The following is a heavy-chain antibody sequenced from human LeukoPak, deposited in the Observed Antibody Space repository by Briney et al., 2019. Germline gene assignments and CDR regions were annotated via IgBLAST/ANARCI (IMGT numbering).Heavy chain of an antibody. CDR1: GGSMSSYY. D-gene: IGHD6-6*01. J-gene: IGHJ5*02. V-gene: IGHV4-59*01. CDR2: IYYSGST. CDR3: ARASILSSIAARRRPNWFDP. Sequence: PSETLSLTCTVSGGSMSSYYWSWIRQPPGKGLEWIGYIYYSGSTNYNPSLKSRVTISVDTSKNQFSLKLSSVTAADTAVYYCARASILSSIAARRRPNWFDPWGQGTLVTVSS.